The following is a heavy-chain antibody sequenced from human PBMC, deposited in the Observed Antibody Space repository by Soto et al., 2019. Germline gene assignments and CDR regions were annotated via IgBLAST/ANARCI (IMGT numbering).Heavy chain of an antibody. CDR2: IRTSSSYM. CDR1: GFTFSSYS. D-gene: IGHD5-18*01. Sequence: GGSLRLSCAASGFTFSSYSMNWVRQAPGKGLEWVSSIRTSSSYMYYADSVKGRFTISRDNAKNSLYLQMNSLRAEDTAVYYCARDRIGDTAIDYWGQGTLASVSS. J-gene: IGHJ4*02. V-gene: IGHV3-21*01. CDR3: ARDRIGDTAIDY.